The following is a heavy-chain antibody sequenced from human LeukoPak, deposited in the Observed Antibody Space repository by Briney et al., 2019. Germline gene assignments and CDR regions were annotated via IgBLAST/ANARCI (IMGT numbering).Heavy chain of an antibody. Sequence: PGRSLRLSCAASGFTFSSYGMHWVRQAPGKGLEWVAVISYDGSNKYYADSVKGRFTISRDNSKNTLYLQMNSLRAEDTAVYYCAKLPLGHYYGMDVWGQGTTVSVSS. CDR2: ISYDGSNK. J-gene: IGHJ6*02. CDR3: AKLPLGHYYGMDV. V-gene: IGHV3-30*18. CDR1: GFTFSSYG.